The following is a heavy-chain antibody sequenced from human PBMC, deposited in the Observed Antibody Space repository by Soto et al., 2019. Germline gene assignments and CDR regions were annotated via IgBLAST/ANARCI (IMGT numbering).Heavy chain of an antibody. J-gene: IGHJ6*03. D-gene: IGHD3-10*01. CDR1: CGYISSLD. CDR2: IYYCGST. CDR3: AGRYDFGSGSYYLDV. Sequence: PSEILPLPCTVSCGYISSLDWSWIRQHTGKGREWLGYIYYCGSTTYNPSLKSRVTISVDTSKNQFYLKLSSVTSADTAVYFCAGRYDFGSGSYYLDVWGKGTTVTVSS. V-gene: IGHV4-59*11.